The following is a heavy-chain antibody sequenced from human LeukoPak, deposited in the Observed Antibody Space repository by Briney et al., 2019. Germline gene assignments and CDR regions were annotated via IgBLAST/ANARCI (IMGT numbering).Heavy chain of an antibody. CDR3: AMLLGDLVVVAHNWFDP. V-gene: IGHV4-34*01. J-gene: IGHJ5*02. CDR1: GGSFSGYY. D-gene: IGHD2-15*01. Sequence: SETLSLTCAVYGGSFSGYYWSWIRQPPGKGLEWIGEINHSGSTNYNPSLKSRVTISVDTSKNQFFLKLSSVTAADTAVYYCAMLLGDLVVVAHNWFDPWGQGTLVTVSS. CDR2: INHSGST.